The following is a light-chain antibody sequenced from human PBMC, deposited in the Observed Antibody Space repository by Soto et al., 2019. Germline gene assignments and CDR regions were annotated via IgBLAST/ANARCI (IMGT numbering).Light chain of an antibody. CDR3: QQSSTIPRT. CDR2: AAS. Sequence: DIPMTQSPSALSASVGDRVTIPCRSSQHIATYLNWYQHKPGKAPKLLVYAASTLQGGVPSRFSGSGSGTDFRLTISSLQPDDFATYYCQQSSTIPRTFGQGTKVDLK. CDR1: QHIATY. J-gene: IGKJ1*01. V-gene: IGKV1-39*01.